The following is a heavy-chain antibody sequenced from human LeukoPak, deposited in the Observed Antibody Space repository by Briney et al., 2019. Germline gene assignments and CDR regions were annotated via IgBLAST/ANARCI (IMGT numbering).Heavy chain of an antibody. Sequence: GGPLRLSCAASGFTFSSYAMSWVRQAPGKGLEWVSAISGSGGSTYYADSVKGRFTISRDNSKNTLYLQMNSLRAEDTAVYYCAKDGYCSGGSCYKGDYWGQGTLVTVSS. CDR2: ISGSGGST. J-gene: IGHJ4*02. D-gene: IGHD2-15*01. V-gene: IGHV3-23*01. CDR3: AKDGYCSGGSCYKGDY. CDR1: GFTFSSYA.